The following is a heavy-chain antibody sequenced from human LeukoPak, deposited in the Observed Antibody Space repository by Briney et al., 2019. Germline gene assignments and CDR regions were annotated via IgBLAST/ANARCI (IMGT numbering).Heavy chain of an antibody. CDR1: GGTFSSYA. CDR3: ASNSRSITIFGVVITSRESRLSYYYMDV. Sequence: GASVKVSCKASGGTFSSYAISWVRQAPGQGLEWMGGMIPIFGTANYAQKFQGRVTITADESTSTAYMELSSLRSEDTAVYYCASNSRSITIFGVVITSRESRLSYYYMDVWGKGTTVTVSS. CDR2: MIPIFGTA. V-gene: IGHV1-69*13. D-gene: IGHD3-3*01. J-gene: IGHJ6*03.